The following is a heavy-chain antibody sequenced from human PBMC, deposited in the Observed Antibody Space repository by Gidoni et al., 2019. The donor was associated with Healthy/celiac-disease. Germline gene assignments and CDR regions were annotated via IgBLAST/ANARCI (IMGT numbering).Heavy chain of an antibody. Sequence: EVQLLESGGGLVQPGGSLRLSCAASGFTFTRYAMRWVRQAPGKGLEWVSAMSGSGGSTYYADSVKGRFTISRDNSKNTLYLQMNSLRAEDTAVYYCAKAPLFHSYGAYWDYWGQGTLVTVSS. CDR2: MSGSGGST. D-gene: IGHD5-18*01. V-gene: IGHV3-23*01. CDR1: GFTFTRYA. J-gene: IGHJ4*02. CDR3: AKAPLFHSYGAYWDY.